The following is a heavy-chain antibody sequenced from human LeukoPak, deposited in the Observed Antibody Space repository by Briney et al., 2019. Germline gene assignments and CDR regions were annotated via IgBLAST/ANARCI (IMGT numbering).Heavy chain of an antibody. CDR3: ARDLPTSGILTGYYPDY. Sequence: ASVKVSCKASGYTFTSYDINWVRQATGQGLEWMGWMNPNSGNTGYAQKFQGRVTITRNTSISTAYMELSSLRSEDTAVYYCARDLPTSGILTGYYPDYWGQGTLVTVSS. D-gene: IGHD3-9*01. J-gene: IGHJ4*02. V-gene: IGHV1-8*03. CDR2: MNPNSGNT. CDR1: GYTFTSYD.